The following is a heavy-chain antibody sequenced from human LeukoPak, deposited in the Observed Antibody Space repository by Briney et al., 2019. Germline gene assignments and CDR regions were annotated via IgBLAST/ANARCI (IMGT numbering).Heavy chain of an antibody. CDR2: IIPIFGIA. J-gene: IGHJ4*02. V-gene: IGHV1-69*04. D-gene: IGHD5-18*01. CDR1: GGTFSSYA. CDR3: ARGSVDTAMVSEYYFDY. Sequence: HVASVKVSCKASGGTFSSYAISWVRQAPGQGLEWMGRIIPIFGIANYAQKFQGRATITADKSTSTAYMELSSLRSEDTAVYYCARGSVDTAMVSEYYFDYWGQGTLVTVSS.